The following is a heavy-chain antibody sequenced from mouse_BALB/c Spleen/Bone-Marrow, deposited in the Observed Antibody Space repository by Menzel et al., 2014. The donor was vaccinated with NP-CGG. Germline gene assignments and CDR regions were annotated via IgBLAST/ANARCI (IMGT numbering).Heavy chain of an antibody. CDR2: IYPSDSYT. CDR1: GYTFTSYW. Sequence: QVQLQQSGAELVRPGASVKLSCKASGYTFTSYWTNWVKQRPGQGLEWIGNIYPSDSYTNYNQKFKDKATLTVDKSSSTAYMQLSSPTSEDSAVYYCTRSYGSSYEYYFDYWGQGTTRTVSS. V-gene: IGHV1-69*02. D-gene: IGHD1-1*01. CDR3: TRSYGSSYEYYFDY. J-gene: IGHJ2*01.